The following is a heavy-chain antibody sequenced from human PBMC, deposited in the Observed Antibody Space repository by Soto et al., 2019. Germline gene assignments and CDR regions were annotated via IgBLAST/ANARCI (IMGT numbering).Heavy chain of an antibody. CDR3: AKSSGSKSFYFKYFDN. CDR2: ISGSGGTT. Sequence: GGSLRLSCVASGFTFGTSGMSWVRQAPGKGLEWVSGISGSGGTTYYADSVKSRFTISRDNSKNTLYPQMNSLRVEDTAVYYCAKSSGSKSFYFKYFDNWGQGTLVNVS. J-gene: IGHJ4*02. V-gene: IGHV3-23*01. CDR1: GFTFGTSG. D-gene: IGHD3-22*01.